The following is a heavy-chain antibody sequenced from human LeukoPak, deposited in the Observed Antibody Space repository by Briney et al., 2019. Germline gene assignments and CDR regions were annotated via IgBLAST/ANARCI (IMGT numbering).Heavy chain of an antibody. D-gene: IGHD4-23*01. CDR1: GFTFSSYS. CDR2: ISSSSNYI. V-gene: IGHV3-21*01. Sequence: GGSLRLSCAASGFTFSSYSMNWVRQAPGKGLEWVSSISSSSNYIYYADSVKGRFTISRDNAKNSLCLQMNSLRAEDTAVYYCARDAGWEGGNPSSYYFDYWGQGTLVTVSS. J-gene: IGHJ4*02. CDR3: ARDAGWEGGNPSSYYFDY.